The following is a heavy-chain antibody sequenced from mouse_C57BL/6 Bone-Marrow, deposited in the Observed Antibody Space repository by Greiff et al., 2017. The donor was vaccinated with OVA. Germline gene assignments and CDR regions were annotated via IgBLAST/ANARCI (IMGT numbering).Heavy chain of an antibody. Sequence: EVKLMESGGDLVKPGGSLKLSCAASGFTFSSYGMSWVRQTPDKRLEWVATISSGGSYTYYPDSVKGRFTISRDNAKNTLYLQMSSLKSEDTAMYYCARLRDGYFGFAYWGQGTLVTVSA. V-gene: IGHV5-6*01. CDR3: ARLRDGYFGFAY. CDR2: ISSGGSYT. CDR1: GFTFSSYG. D-gene: IGHD2-3*01. J-gene: IGHJ3*01.